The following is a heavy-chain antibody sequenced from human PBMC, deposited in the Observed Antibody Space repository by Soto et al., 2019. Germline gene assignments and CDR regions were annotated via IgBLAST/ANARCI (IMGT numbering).Heavy chain of an antibody. V-gene: IGHV1-69*13. CDR3: AETTRNPYYYGMDV. CDR1: GPTFSSYA. CDR2: IIPLFGTA. J-gene: IGHJ6*02. D-gene: IGHD1-1*01. Sequence: SVKVSCKASGPTFSSYAISWVRQAPGQGLEWMGGIIPLFGTANYAQKFQGTVTITADESTSTAYMELSSLRSEDTAVYYCAETTRNPYYYGMDVWGQGTTVTVSS.